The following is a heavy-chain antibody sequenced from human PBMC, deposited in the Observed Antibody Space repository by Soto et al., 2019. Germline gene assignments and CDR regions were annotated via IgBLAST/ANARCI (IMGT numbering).Heavy chain of an antibody. CDR2: ISSSSSYI. D-gene: IGHD3-16*01. CDR1: GFTFSSYS. J-gene: IGHJ3*02. V-gene: IGHV3-21*01. Sequence: EVQLVESGGGLVKPGGSLRLSCAASGFTFSSYSMNWVRQAPGKGLEWVSSISSSSSYIYYADSVKGRFTISRDNAKNSLYLQMNSLRAEDTAVYYCARERRGTTPLRAFDIWGQGTMVTVSS. CDR3: ARERRGTTPLRAFDI.